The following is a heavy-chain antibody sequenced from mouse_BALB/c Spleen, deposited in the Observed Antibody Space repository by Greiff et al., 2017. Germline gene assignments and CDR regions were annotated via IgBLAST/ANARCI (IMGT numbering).Heavy chain of an antibody. J-gene: IGHJ4*01. CDR2: ISYSGST. Sequence: VQLKESGPGLVKPSQSLSLTCTVTGYSITSDYAWNWIRQFPGNKLEWMGYISYSGSTSYNPSLKSRISITRDTSKNQFFLQLNSVTTEDTATYYCARWPYYGSIYDYAMDYWGQGTSVTVSS. CDR3: ARWPYYGSIYDYAMDY. D-gene: IGHD1-1*01. V-gene: IGHV3-2*02. CDR1: GYSITSDYA.